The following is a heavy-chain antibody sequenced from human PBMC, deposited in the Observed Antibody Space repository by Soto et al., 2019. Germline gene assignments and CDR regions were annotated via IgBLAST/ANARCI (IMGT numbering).Heavy chain of an antibody. CDR1: GFTFTTYW. CDR2: IKGDGSSL. J-gene: IGHJ6*02. Sequence: EVKVVESGGGLVQPGGSLRLSCAASGFTFTTYWMHWVRQVPGKGLVWVSRIKGDGSSLSYADSVKGRFTISRDNVENTVYLQMGSLRADDTAVYYCARGLKTYYGVDVWGQGTTVTVSS. CDR3: ARGLKTYYGVDV. V-gene: IGHV3-74*01.